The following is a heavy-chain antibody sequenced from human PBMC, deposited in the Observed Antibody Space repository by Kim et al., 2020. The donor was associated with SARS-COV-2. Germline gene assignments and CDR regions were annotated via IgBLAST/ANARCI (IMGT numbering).Heavy chain of an antibody. Sequence: GGSLRLSCAASGFTFSTYGMHWVRQAPGKGLEWVAVISYDGSDKYYADSVKGRFTMSRDNSKNMVYLQMNSLRADDTAVYYCAKQFLRQGALYDFWGRGTLVTVSS. V-gene: IGHV3-30*18. CDR2: ISYDGSDK. CDR1: GFTFSTYG. CDR3: AKQFLRQGALYDF. J-gene: IGHJ2*01. D-gene: IGHD3-3*01.